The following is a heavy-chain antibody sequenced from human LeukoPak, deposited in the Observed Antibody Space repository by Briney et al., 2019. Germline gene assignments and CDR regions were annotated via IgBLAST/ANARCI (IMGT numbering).Heavy chain of an antibody. Sequence: GGSLRLSCAASGFTFSRYGMSWVRQAPGKGLEWVSAISGSGGTTYYADSVKGRFTISRDNSKNTLYLQINSLRGEDTAVYYCAKDHLPGIVVADRDYWGQGTLATVSS. V-gene: IGHV3-23*01. D-gene: IGHD6-19*01. J-gene: IGHJ4*02. CDR2: ISGSGGTT. CDR3: AKDHLPGIVVADRDY. CDR1: GFTFSRYG.